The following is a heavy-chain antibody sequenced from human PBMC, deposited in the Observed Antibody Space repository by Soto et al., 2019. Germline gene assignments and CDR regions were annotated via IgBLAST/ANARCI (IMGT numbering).Heavy chain of an antibody. CDR1: GFTVSSNY. V-gene: IGHV3-66*01. CDR2: IYSGGST. J-gene: IGHJ6*03. D-gene: IGHD2-15*01. CDR3: AANVVVVAAIYMDV. Sequence: GGSLRLSCAASGFTVSSNYMSWVRQAPGKGLEWVSVIYSGGSTYYADSVKGRFTISRDNSKNTLYLQMNSLRAEDTAVYYCAANVVVVAAIYMDVWGKGTTVTVSS.